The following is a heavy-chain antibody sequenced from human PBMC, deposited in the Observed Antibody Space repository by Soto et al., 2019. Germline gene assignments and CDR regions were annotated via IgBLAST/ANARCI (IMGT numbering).Heavy chain of an antibody. V-gene: IGHV3-23*01. J-gene: IGHJ6*02. CDR3: TTLGNFYYYNGMDV. CDR1: GFTFSSYA. D-gene: IGHD7-27*01. Sequence: GGSLRLSCAASGFTFSSYAMSWVRQAPGKGPEWVSAISGSGGSTYYADSVKGRFTISRDNSKNTLYLQMNSLKTEDTAVYYCTTLGNFYYYNGMDVWGQGTTVTVSS. CDR2: ISGSGGST.